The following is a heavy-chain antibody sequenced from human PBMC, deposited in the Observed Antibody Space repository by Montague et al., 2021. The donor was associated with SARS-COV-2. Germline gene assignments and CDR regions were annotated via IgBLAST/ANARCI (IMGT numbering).Heavy chain of an antibody. D-gene: IGHD6-19*01. J-gene: IGHJ4*02. CDR3: ATQEDPSGWIPGPFDF. CDR2: IYYGGST. V-gene: IGHV4-39*01. CDR1: GGTGSSSSYY. Sequence: SETLSLTCTVSGGTGSSSSYYWAWIRQPPGKGLEWIGSIYYGGSTYYNPSLKSRVFISVDTSKNQLSLTLTSVTAADTAVYYCATQEDPSGWIPGPFDFWGQGTLLSVSS.